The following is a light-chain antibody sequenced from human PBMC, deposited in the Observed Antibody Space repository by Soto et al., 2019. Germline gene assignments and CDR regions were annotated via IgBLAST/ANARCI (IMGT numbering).Light chain of an antibody. CDR3: NSYTSSHTLV. V-gene: IGLV2-14*01. J-gene: IGLJ1*01. CDR2: DVT. Sequence: QSVLTQPASVSGSPGQSITISCTGTSSDVGAYNYVSWYQQHPGRAPKLMIYDVTNRPSGVSDRFSGSKSGNTASLTISGLQAEDEADYYCNSYTSSHTLVFGSGTKVTVL. CDR1: SSDVGAYNY.